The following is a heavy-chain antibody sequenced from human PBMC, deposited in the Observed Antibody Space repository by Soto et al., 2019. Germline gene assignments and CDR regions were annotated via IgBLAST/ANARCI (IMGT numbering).Heavy chain of an antibody. CDR1: GFTFSSYA. V-gene: IGHV3-30-3*01. J-gene: IGHJ6*02. D-gene: IGHD2-2*01. CDR2: ISYDGSNK. Sequence: QPGGSLRLSCAASGFTFSSYAMHWVRQAPGKGLEWVAVISYDGSNKYYADSVKGRFTISRDNSKNTLYLQMNSLRAEDTAVYYCARDGGGYCSSTSCSYYYYGMDVWGQGTTVTVSS. CDR3: ARDGGGYCSSTSCSYYYYGMDV.